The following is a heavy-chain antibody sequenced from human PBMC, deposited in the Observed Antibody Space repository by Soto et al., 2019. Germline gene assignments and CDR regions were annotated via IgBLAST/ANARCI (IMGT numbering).Heavy chain of an antibody. J-gene: IGHJ4*02. CDR2: IWYDGSNK. V-gene: IGHV3-33*01. CDR3: ARKYSYGYLEYFDY. CDR1: GFTFSSYG. D-gene: IGHD5-18*01. Sequence: GGSLRLSCAASGFTFSSYGMHWVRQAPGKGLEWVAVIWYDGSNKYYADSVKGRFTISRDNSKNTLYLQMNSLRAEDTAVYYCARKYSYGYLEYFDYWGQGTLVTVSS.